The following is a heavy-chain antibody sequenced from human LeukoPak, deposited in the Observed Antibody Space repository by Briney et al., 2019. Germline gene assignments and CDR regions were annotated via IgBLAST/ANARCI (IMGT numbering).Heavy chain of an antibody. CDR1: GFTFSSYS. J-gene: IGHJ4*02. V-gene: IGHV3-48*01. D-gene: IGHD3-22*01. CDR2: ISSSSTTV. CDR3: AKSSYYDASGYYREYYFDY. Sequence: GGSLRLSCAASGFTFSSYSMNWVRQAPGKGLEWVSYISSSSTTVYYADSVKGRFTISRDKTKNTLYLQMNSLRAEDTAVYYCAKSSYYDASGYYREYYFDYWDQGTLVTVSS.